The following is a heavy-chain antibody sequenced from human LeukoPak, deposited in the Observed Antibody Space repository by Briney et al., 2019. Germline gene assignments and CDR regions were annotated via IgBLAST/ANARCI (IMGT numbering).Heavy chain of an antibody. V-gene: IGHV3-23*01. D-gene: IGHD6-13*01. CDR1: GFTFSSYA. J-gene: IGHJ5*02. CDR2: ISGSGGST. Sequence: PGGSLRLSCAASGFTFSSYAMSWVRQAPGKGLEWVSAISGSGGSTYYADSVKGRFTISRDNSKNTLYLQMNSLRAEDTAVYYCAKGLYPFLGIAAAGKVGNWFDPWGQGTLVTVSS. CDR3: AKGLYPFLGIAAAGKVGNWFDP.